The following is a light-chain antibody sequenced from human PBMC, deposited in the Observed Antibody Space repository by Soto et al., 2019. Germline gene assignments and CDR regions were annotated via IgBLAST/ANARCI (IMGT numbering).Light chain of an antibody. J-gene: IGKJ1*01. V-gene: IGKV1-5*03. CDR3: QQYDGNWWT. CDR1: QTVSTW. Sequence: DIQMTQSPSTLSASVGDRVVITCRASQTVSTWLAWYQQKPGKAPKLLISKASTLESGVPPRFSGSGSGTEFTLTISSLQPEDFATYYCQQYDGNWWTFGQGTKVENK. CDR2: KAS.